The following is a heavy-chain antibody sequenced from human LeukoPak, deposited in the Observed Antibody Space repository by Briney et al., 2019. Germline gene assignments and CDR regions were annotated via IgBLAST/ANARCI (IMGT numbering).Heavy chain of an antibody. J-gene: IGHJ6*03. V-gene: IGHV3-48*03. Sequence: GGSLRLSCAASGFTFSSYEMNWVRQAPGKGLEWVSYISSSGSTIYYADSVKGRFTISRDNAKNSLDLQMNSLRAEDTAVYYCARGTIADYYDSSGYSYYYHYYMDVWGKGTTVTISS. D-gene: IGHD3-22*01. CDR1: GFTFSSYE. CDR3: ARGTIADYYDSSGYSYYYHYYMDV. CDR2: ISSSGSTI.